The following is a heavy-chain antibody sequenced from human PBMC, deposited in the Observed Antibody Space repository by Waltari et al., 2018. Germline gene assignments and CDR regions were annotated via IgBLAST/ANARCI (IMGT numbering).Heavy chain of an antibody. CDR2: IKQDGSEK. J-gene: IGHJ2*01. D-gene: IGHD6-13*01. CDR1: GFTLSSYW. V-gene: IGHV3-7*01. CDR3: ASSWYWYFDL. Sequence: EVQLVESGGGLVQPGGSLRLSCEASGFTLSSYWMSWVRQAPGKGLGLVANIKQDGSEKYYVDSVKGRFTISRDNAKNSLYLQMNSLRAEDTAVYYCASSWYWYFDLWGRGTLVTVSS.